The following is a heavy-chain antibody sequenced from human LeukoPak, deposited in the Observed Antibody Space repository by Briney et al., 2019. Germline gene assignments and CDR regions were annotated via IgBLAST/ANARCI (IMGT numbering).Heavy chain of an antibody. Sequence: SQTLSLTCAVYGGSFSGYYWSWIRQLPGKGLEWIGEINHSGSTNYNPSLKSRVTISVDTSKNQFSLKLSSVTAADTAVYYCARHVPYYYGSGSYYTSVGAFDIWGQGTMVTVSS. V-gene: IGHV4-34*01. CDR3: ARHVPYYYGSGSYYTSVGAFDI. J-gene: IGHJ3*02. CDR2: INHSGST. D-gene: IGHD3-10*01. CDR1: GGSFSGYY.